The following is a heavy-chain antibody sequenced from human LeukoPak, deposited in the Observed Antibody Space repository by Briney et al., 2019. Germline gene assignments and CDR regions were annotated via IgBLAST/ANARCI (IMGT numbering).Heavy chain of an antibody. CDR3: AKDFDSSGLSPVFDY. D-gene: IGHD6-19*01. CDR1: GFPFDDYA. CDR2: ISWNSGSI. J-gene: IGHJ4*02. Sequence: PGGSLSLSFAASGFPFDDYAMHWVRPAPGKGLEWVSGISWNSGSIGYADSVKGRFTISRDNAKNSLYLQMNSLGAEDTALYYCAKDFDSSGLSPVFDYWGQGTLVTVSS. V-gene: IGHV3-9*01.